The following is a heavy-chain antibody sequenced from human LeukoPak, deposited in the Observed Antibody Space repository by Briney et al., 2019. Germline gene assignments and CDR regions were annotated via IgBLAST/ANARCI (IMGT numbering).Heavy chain of an antibody. D-gene: IGHD3-10*01. CDR1: GFTFSSYA. CDR3: ARGKEYYYGSGNPT. V-gene: IGHV3-23*01. Sequence: GGSLRLSCAASGFTFSSYAMSWVRQAPGKGLEWVSGISGSGFNTYYADSVKDRFTISRDNSKNTLYLQMNSLRAEDTAVYYCARGKEYYYGSGNPTWGQGTLVTVSS. J-gene: IGHJ5*02. CDR2: ISGSGFNT.